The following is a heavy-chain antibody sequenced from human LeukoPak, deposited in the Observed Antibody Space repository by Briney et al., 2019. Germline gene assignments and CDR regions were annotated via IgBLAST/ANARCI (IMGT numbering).Heavy chain of an antibody. CDR3: ARVIVSGYYDAFDM. CDR1: GFVVRNNY. CDR2: IYSGGTA. J-gene: IGHJ3*02. Sequence: PGGSLRLSCAASGFVVRNNYVNWVRQAPGKGLEWVAVIYSGGTAKYTDSVRGRFTISRDNSKNTLWLQMNSLRAEDTAVYHCARVIVSGYYDAFDMWGQGTMVTVSS. D-gene: IGHD3-3*01. V-gene: IGHV3-66*01.